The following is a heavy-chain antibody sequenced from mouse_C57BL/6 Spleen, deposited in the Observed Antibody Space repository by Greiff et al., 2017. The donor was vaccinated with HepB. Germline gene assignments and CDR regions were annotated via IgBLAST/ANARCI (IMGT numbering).Heavy chain of an antibody. CDR1: GYTFTSYW. D-gene: IGHD1-1*01. CDR3: ARDYYGSNFDC. J-gene: IGHJ2*01. Sequence: VQLQQPGAELVKPGASVKLSCKASGYTFTSYWMHWVKQRPGQGLEWIGMIHPNSGSTNYNEKFKSKATLTVDKSSSTAYMQLSSLTSEDSAVYYGARDYYGSNFDCWGQGTTLTVSS. V-gene: IGHV1-64*01. CDR2: IHPNSGST.